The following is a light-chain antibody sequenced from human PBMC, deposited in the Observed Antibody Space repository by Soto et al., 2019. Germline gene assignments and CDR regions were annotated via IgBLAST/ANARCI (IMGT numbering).Light chain of an antibody. CDR2: GAS. J-gene: IGKJ4*02. CDR3: QQFAGS. Sequence: EIVVTQSPGSLSLSPXERATLSCRASQSVSSNHLAWYQQKPGQAPRLLIYGASSRATGIPDRFSGRGSGTDFTLISSRLEPEDFAVYYCQQFAGSFGGGTKVDIK. CDR1: QSVSSNH. V-gene: IGKV3-20*01.